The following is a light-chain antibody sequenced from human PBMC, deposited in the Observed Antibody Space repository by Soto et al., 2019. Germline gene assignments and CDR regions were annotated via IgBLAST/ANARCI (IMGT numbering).Light chain of an antibody. Sequence: QSVLTQPPSVSAAPGQKVTISCSGSSSNLGNNYVSWYQQLPGTAPKLLIYDNNKLPSGIPDRFSGSKSGTAATLGITGLQTGDEAEYYCGTWDSSLNVGVFGGGTQLTVL. V-gene: IGLV1-51*01. CDR2: DNN. CDR3: GTWDSSLNVGV. CDR1: SSNLGNNY. J-gene: IGLJ2*01.